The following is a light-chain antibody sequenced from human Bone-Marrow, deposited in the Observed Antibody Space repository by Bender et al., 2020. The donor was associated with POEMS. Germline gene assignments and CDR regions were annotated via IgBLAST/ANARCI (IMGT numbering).Light chain of an antibody. CDR3: STWDDRLNAWL. CDR2: AAD. CDR1: SIGRNP. V-gene: IGLV1-44*01. J-gene: IGLJ3*02. Sequence: QSVLTQPPSASGTPGQRVTISCSGGSIGRNPIKWYQQLPGTAPRLVIYAADRRPSGVPNRFSASKSGSAASLAISGLQSEDAADYYCSTWDDRLNAWLFGGGTKLTVL.